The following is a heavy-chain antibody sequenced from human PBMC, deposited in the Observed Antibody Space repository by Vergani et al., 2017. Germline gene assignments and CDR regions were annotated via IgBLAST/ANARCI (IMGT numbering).Heavy chain of an antibody. J-gene: IGHJ6*03. CDR3: AKDARIVVVPAGYMDV. Sequence: QVQLVESGGGVVQPGRSLRLSCAASGFTFSSYGTHWVRQAPGKGLEWVAVISYDGSNKYYADSVKGRFTISRDNSKNTLYLQMNSLRAEDTALYYCAKDARIVVVPAGYMDVWGKGTTVTVSS. CDR1: GFTFSSYG. D-gene: IGHD2-2*01. CDR2: ISYDGSNK. V-gene: IGHV3-30*18.